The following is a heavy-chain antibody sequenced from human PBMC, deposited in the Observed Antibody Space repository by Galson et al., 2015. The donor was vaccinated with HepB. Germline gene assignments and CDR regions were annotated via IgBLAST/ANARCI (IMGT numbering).Heavy chain of an antibody. Sequence: SVKVSCKASGGTFSSYAISWVRQAPGQGLEWMGGIIPIFGTANYAQKFQGRVTITADESTSTAYMELSSLRSEDTAVYYCASDSRSSIAAHLTYYFDYWGQGTLVTVSS. CDR3: ASDSRSSIAAHLTYYFDY. CDR1: GGTFSSYA. CDR2: IIPIFGTA. D-gene: IGHD6-6*01. V-gene: IGHV1-69*13. J-gene: IGHJ4*02.